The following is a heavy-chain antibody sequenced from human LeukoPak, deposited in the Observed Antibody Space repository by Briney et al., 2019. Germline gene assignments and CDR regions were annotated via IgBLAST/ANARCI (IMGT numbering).Heavy chain of an antibody. V-gene: IGHV3-21*01. CDR1: GFTFSSYW. D-gene: IGHD6-19*01. CDR2: ISGSSTNI. Sequence: GGSLRLSCAASGFTFSSYWMNWVRQAPGKGLEWVSSISGSSTNIYYADSVKGRFTISRDNAKNSLYLQMNSLRAEDTAVYYCAKTSSYADLDYWGQGTLVTVSS. CDR3: AKTSSYADLDY. J-gene: IGHJ4*02.